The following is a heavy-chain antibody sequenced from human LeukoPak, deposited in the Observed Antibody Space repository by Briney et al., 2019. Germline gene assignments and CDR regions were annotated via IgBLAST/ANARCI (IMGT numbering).Heavy chain of an antibody. D-gene: IGHD2-15*01. J-gene: IGHJ4*02. Sequence: SQTLSLTCADSGGSISSGGYSWSWIRQPPGKGLEWIGYIYHSGSTYYNPSLKSRVTISVDRSKNQFSLKLSSVTAADTAVYYCAREGRGRFDYWGQGTLVTVSS. CDR3: AREGRGRFDY. V-gene: IGHV4-30-2*01. CDR1: GGSISSGGYS. CDR2: IYHSGST.